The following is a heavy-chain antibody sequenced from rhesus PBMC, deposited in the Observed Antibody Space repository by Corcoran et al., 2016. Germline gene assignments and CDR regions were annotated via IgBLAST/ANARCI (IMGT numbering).Heavy chain of an antibody. J-gene: IGHJ4*01. CDR2: ISPYNDNK. V-gene: IGHV1-180*01. CDR1: GYTFTSYY. D-gene: IGHD3-16*01. CDR3: TRGGSGSYSPFDY. Sequence: QVQLVQSGAEIKQPGASVKLSCKASGYTFTSYYMHWVRQPPGQGLEWIVLISPYNDNKGYAQNFQGRVTRTTGTSTSKGYMELSSLRSEDTAVYYCTRGGSGSYSPFDYWGQGVLVTVSS.